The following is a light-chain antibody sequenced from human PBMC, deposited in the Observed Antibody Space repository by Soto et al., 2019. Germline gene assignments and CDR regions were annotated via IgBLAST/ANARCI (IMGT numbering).Light chain of an antibody. V-gene: IGKV1-5*01. J-gene: IGKJ1*01. CDR2: DAS. CDR3: QQYNSYSPAT. CDR1: QSIRRW. Sequence: DIQMTQSPSMLSASVGDRVTIACRASQSIRRWLAWYQQKPGKAPKLLIFDASTLESGVPSRFSGRGSETEFTLTISSLQPDDFVTYYCQQYNSYSPATFGQGTKVEI.